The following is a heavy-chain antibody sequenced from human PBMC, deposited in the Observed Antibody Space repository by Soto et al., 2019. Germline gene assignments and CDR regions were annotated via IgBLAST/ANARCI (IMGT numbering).Heavy chain of an antibody. J-gene: IGHJ6*02. V-gene: IGHV3-30*18. CDR2: ISYDGSNK. CDR1: GFTFSSYG. D-gene: IGHD3-10*01. CDR3: AKDGGITED. Sequence: GSLRLSCAASGFTFSSYGMHWVRQAPGKGLEWVAVISYDGSNKYYADSVKGRFTISRDNSKNTLYLQMNSLRAEDTAVYYCAKDGGITEDWGQGTTVTVSS.